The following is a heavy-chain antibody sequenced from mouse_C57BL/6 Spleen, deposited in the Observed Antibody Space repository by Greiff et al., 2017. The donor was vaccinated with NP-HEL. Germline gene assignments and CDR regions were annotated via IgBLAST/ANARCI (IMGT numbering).Heavy chain of an antibody. J-gene: IGHJ3*01. CDR1: GYTFTSYW. Sequence: QVQLQQPGAELVKPGASVKLSCKASGYTFTSYWMQWVKQRPGQGLEWIGEIDPSDSYTNYNQKFKGKATLTVDTSSSTAYMQLSSLTSEDSAVYYCARRDYYSNYGGFADWGQGTLVTVSA. CDR2: IDPSDSYT. D-gene: IGHD2-5*01. CDR3: ARRDYYSNYGGFAD. V-gene: IGHV1-50*01.